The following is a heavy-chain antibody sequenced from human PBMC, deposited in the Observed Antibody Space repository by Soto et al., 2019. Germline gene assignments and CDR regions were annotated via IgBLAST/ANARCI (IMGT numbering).Heavy chain of an antibody. D-gene: IGHD6-19*01. Sequence: PGGSLIRSCATSGFTFSNSWMTWVRQAPGKGLEWVGRIKSSTDGGSTHYAAPVKDRFTISRDDSKNTLYLQMNSLKTEDTAMYYGVTGKNSGWFEYYFDYWGLGTLVTVSS. J-gene: IGHJ4*02. CDR1: GFTFSNSW. CDR3: VTGKNSGWFEYYFDY. V-gene: IGHV3-15*01. CDR2: IKSSTDGGST.